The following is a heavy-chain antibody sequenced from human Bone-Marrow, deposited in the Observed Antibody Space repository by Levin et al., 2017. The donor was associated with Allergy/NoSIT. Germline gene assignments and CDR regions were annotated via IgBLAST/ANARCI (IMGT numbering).Heavy chain of an antibody. CDR3: ARELTRRLSVTSVGAFHT. CDR2: IKQDGSER. CDR1: GYNFTACW. D-gene: IGHD4-17*01. Sequence: PSGGSLRLSCAASGYNFTACWMSWVRQSPGKGLEWVANIKQDGSERYYVDSVKGRFTISRDNAKNSVYLQMNRLRVEDTAIYYCARELTRRLSVTSVGAFHTLGQGTVVTVSS. V-gene: IGHV3-7*01. J-gene: IGHJ3*02.